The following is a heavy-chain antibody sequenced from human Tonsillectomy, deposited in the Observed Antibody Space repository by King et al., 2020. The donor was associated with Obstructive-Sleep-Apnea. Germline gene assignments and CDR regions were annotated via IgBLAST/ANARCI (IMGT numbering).Heavy chain of an antibody. D-gene: IGHD3-16*02. CDR2: FDPEDGET. V-gene: IGHV1-24*01. J-gene: IGHJ3*02. CDR3: ATGSRMITFGGVVVPDGFDI. CDR1: GYTLSELY. Sequence: QLVQSGAEVKKPGASVKVSCKVSGYTLSELYMHWVRQAPGKGLEWMGGFDPEDGETIDAQKSQGRVTMTEDTSTDTAYMELGSLRSEDTAVYYCATGSRMITFGGVVVPDGFDIWGQGTMVIVSS.